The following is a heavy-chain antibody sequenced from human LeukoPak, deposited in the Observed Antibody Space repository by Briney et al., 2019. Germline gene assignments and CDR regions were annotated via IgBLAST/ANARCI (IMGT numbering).Heavy chain of an antibody. CDR3: AKSTKLVVAASLDY. Sequence: GGSLRLSCAASGFIFSNYVMSWVRQAPGKGLEWVSTISGSGGSTYYADSVKGRFTISRDNSKNTLYLQMNSLRAADTAVFYCAKSTKLVVAASLDYWGQGTLVTVSS. J-gene: IGHJ4*02. CDR2: ISGSGGST. D-gene: IGHD2-15*01. V-gene: IGHV3-23*01. CDR1: GFIFSNYV.